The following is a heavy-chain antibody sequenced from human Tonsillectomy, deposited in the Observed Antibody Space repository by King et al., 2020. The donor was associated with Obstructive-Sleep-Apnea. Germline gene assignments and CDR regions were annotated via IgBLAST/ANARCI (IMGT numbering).Heavy chain of an antibody. CDR2: IDWDDDK. CDR1: GFSLSTSGMC. D-gene: IGHD3-22*01. CDR3: ARIPHYYDSSGYYLYYFDC. J-gene: IGHJ4*02. V-gene: IGHV2-70*11. Sequence: TLKESGPALVKPTQTLTLTCTFSGFSLSTSGMCVSWIRQPPGKALEWLARIDWDDDKYYSTSLKTRLTISKDTSKNQVVLTMTNMDPVDTATYYCARIPHYYDSSGYYLYYFDCWGPGTLVTVSS.